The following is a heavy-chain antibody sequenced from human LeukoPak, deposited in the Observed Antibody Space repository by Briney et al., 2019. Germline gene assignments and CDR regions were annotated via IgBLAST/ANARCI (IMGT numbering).Heavy chain of an antibody. D-gene: IGHD2-15*01. Sequence: NPGGSLRLSCAASGFTFTSYWMSWVRQAPGKGLEWVADIDQHGSEKYYVDSVKGRFTISRDNAKNSVYLQMNSLRAEDTAVYYCTRDNGYCSGGSCYHYYMDVWGKGTTVTVSS. CDR2: IDQHGSEK. J-gene: IGHJ6*03. V-gene: IGHV3-7*01. CDR3: TRDNGYCSGGSCYHYYMDV. CDR1: GFTFTSYW.